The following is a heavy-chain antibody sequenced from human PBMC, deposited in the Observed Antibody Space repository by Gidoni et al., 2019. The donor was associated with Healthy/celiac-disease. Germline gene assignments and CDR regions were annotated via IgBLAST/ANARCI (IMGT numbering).Heavy chain of an antibody. CDR3: ASSSIAAQYYYYGMDV. J-gene: IGHJ6*02. V-gene: IGHV3-48*02. D-gene: IGHD6-6*01. CDR1: GFTFGSYS. CDR2: ISSSSSTI. Sequence: EVQMLESGGGLVQPGGSLRLLGPASGFTFGSYSMNWVRQAPGKGLEWVSYISSSSSTIYYADSVKGRFTISRDNAKNSLYLQMNSLRDEDTAVYYCASSSIAAQYYYYGMDVWGQGTTVTVSS.